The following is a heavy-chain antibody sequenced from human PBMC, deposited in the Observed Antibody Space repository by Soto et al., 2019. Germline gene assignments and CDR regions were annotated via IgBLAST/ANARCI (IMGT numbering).Heavy chain of an antibody. Sequence: ASVKVSCKASGYTFTSYGISWVRQAPGQGLEWMGWISAYNGNTNYAKKLQGRVTMTTDTSTSTAYMELRSLRSDDTAVYYCARDLYDFWSGFRPSYNWFDPWGQGTLVTVSS. CDR3: ARDLYDFWSGFRPSYNWFDP. CDR1: GYTFTSYG. D-gene: IGHD3-3*01. CDR2: ISAYNGNT. V-gene: IGHV1-18*04. J-gene: IGHJ5*02.